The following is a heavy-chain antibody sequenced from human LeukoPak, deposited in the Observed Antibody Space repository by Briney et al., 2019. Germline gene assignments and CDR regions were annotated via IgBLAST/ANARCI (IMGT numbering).Heavy chain of an antibody. CDR3: AKRWGGYDYSYFDY. J-gene: IGHJ4*02. CDR2: ISGRGSNT. D-gene: IGHD5-12*01. Sequence: ETLSLTCTVSGGSISSGGYYWSWIRQAPGKGLEWVSTISGRGSNTYYADSVKGRLTISRDNSKNTLYLQMNSLRADDTAVYYCAKRWGGYDYSYFDYWGQGTLVTVSS. V-gene: IGHV3-23*01. CDR1: GGSISSGGYY.